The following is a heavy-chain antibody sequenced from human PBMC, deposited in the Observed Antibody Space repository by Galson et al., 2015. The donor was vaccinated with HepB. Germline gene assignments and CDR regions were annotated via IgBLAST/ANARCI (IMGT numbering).Heavy chain of an antibody. Sequence: SVKVSCKVSGYTLTELSMHWVRQAPGKGLEWMGGFDPEDGETIYAQKFQGRVTMTEDTSTDTAYMELSSLRSEDTAVYYCATGYYYDSSGRILGYWGQGTLFTVSS. CDR2: FDPEDGET. J-gene: IGHJ4*02. CDR1: GYTLTELS. CDR3: ATGYYYDSSGRILGY. V-gene: IGHV1-24*01. D-gene: IGHD3-22*01.